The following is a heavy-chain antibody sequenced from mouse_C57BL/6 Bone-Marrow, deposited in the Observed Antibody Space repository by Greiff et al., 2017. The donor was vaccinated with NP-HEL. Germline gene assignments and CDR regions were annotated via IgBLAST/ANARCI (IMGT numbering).Heavy chain of an antibody. CDR1: GFTFTDYY. V-gene: IGHV1-36*01. D-gene: IGHD2-3*01. CDR3: ATGYYEVWFAY. J-gene: IGHJ3*01. Sequence: VQLQQSGPVLVKPGPSVKISCKASGFTFTDYYMHWVKQSHGKSLEWIGLVYPYNGGTSYNQKFKGKATLTVDQSSSQAYMELNSRTSEDAAVYYCATGYYEVWFAYWGQGTLVTVSA. CDR2: VYPYNGGT.